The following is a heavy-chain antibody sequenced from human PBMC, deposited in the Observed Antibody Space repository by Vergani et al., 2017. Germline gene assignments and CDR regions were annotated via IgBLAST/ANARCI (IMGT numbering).Heavy chain of an antibody. V-gene: IGHV1-2*02. J-gene: IGHJ4*02. Sequence: QVQLVQSGAEVKKPGASVKVSCKASGYTFTGYYMHWVRQAPGQGLEWMGWINPNSGGTNYAQKFQGRVTMTRDTSISTAYMELSRLRSDDTAVYYCARATPRGYCSGGSCVDYWGQGTLVTVSS. CDR3: ARATPRGYCSGGSCVDY. CDR2: INPNSGGT. D-gene: IGHD2-15*01. CDR1: GYTFTGYY.